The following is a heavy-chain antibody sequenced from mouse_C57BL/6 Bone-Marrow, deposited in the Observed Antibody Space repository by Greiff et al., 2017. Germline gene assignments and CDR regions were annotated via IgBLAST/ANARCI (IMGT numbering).Heavy chain of an antibody. CDR3: ARSLLRPYY. CDR2: INPNNGGT. V-gene: IGHV1-26*01. D-gene: IGHD1-1*01. CDR1: GYTFTDYY. Sequence: QLQQSGPELVKPGASVKISCKASGYTFTDYYMNWVKQSHGKSLEWIGDINPNNGGTSYNQKFKGKATLTVDKSSSTAYMELRSLTSEDSAVYYCARSLLRPYYWGQGTTLTVSS. J-gene: IGHJ2*01.